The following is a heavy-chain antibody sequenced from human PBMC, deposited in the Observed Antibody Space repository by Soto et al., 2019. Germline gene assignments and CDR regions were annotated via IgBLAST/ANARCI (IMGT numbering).Heavy chain of an antibody. D-gene: IGHD1-26*01. CDR3: AKRRGVGLTRSSFDY. V-gene: IGHV1-46*02. Sequence: QVQLVQSGAEVRKPGASVKVSCKASGYTFNRHYIQWVRQAPGQGLEWMGMIDPSGGDTNYAKKFQGSVTLTSDTFTSTVYMELSRLRSEDTAVYYCAKRRGVGLTRSSFDYWGPGTLVIVSS. CDR2: IDPSGGDT. J-gene: IGHJ4*02. CDR1: GYTFNRHY.